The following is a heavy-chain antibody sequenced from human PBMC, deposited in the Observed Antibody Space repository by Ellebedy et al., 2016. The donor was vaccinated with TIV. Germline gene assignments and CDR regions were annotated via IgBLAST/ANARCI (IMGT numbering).Heavy chain of an antibody. V-gene: IGHV3-30*18. Sequence: GGSLRLXXEVSGFTFSSYGMHWVRQAPGKGLEGVASISRDGYNKHYADSVRGRFTISRDNSKSILYLQLNSLKDEDTAIYYCAEGLFSGSYYFDSWGQGSLVTVSS. CDR1: GFTFSSYG. J-gene: IGHJ4*02. CDR2: ISRDGYNK. D-gene: IGHD1-26*01. CDR3: AEGLFSGSYYFDS.